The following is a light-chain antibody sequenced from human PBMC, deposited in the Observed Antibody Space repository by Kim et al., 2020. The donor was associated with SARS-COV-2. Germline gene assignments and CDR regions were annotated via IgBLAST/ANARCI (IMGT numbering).Light chain of an antibody. V-gene: IGKV1-39*01. CDR3: QQTYSNPRT. J-gene: IGKJ1*01. CDR2: GVS. CDR1: QSVNNY. Sequence: DIQMTQSPSSLSASVGDRVTITCRASQSVNNYLNWYQQISGKAPNLLIYGVSNLQSGVPSRFSGSGSGTEFTLTISSLQPEDFATYYCQQTYSNPRTFGQETKVDIK.